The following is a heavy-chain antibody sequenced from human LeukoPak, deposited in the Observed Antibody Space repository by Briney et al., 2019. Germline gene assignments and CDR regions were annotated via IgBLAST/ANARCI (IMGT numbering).Heavy chain of an antibody. J-gene: IGHJ5*02. Sequence: SETLSLTCTVSGGSISSGGYYWSWIRQHPGKGLEWIGYIYYSGSTYYNPSLKSRVTISVDTSKNQFSLKLSSVTAADTAVYYRARAPSATGLYSNWFDPWGQGTLVTVSS. CDR3: ARAPSATGLYSNWFDP. CDR2: IYYSGST. CDR1: GGSISSGGYY. V-gene: IGHV4-31*03. D-gene: IGHD2-15*01.